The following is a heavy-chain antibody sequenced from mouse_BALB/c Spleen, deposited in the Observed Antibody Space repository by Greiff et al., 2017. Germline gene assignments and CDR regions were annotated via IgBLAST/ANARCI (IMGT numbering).Heavy chain of an antibody. V-gene: IGHV1S137*01. D-gene: IGHD1-1*01. CDR1: GYTFTDYA. CDR2: ISTYYGDA. CDR3: ARGGITTVVATPFAY. Sequence: VKLMESGAELVRPGVSVKISCKGSGYTFTDYAMHWVKQSHAKSLEWIGVISTYYGDASYNQKFKGKATMTVDKSSSTAYMELARLTSEDSAIYYCARGGITTVVATPFAYWGQGTLVTVSA. J-gene: IGHJ3*01.